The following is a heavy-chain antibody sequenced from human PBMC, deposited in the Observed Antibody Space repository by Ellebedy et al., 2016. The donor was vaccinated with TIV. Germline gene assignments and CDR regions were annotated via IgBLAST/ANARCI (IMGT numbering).Heavy chain of an antibody. CDR1: GGSFSGYY. CDR3: ARNSGGSYYHYYGMDV. D-gene: IGHD1-26*01. V-gene: IGHV4-59*01. CDR2: IYYSGST. Sequence: MPSETLSLTCAVYGGSFSGYYWSWIRQPPGKGLEWIGYIYYSGSTNYNPSLKSRVTISVDTSKNQFSLKLSSVTAADTAVYYCARNSGGSYYHYYGMDVWGQGTTVTVSS. J-gene: IGHJ6*02.